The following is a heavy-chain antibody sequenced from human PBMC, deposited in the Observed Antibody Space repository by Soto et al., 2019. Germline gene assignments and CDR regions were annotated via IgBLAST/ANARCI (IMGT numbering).Heavy chain of an antibody. J-gene: IGHJ4*02. V-gene: IGHV1-24*01. Sequence: ASVKVSCKVSGYILSDLSIHWVRLAPGIGLEWMGGFDPEDGAAIFPLKFHGRVTMTEDSSTDTAYMELSSLRSEDTAVYYCAAAQDRQRLSRQFFDFWGQGTQVTASS. CDR3: AAAQDRQRLSRQFFDF. CDR1: GYILSDLS. CDR2: FDPEDGAA. D-gene: IGHD3-16*02.